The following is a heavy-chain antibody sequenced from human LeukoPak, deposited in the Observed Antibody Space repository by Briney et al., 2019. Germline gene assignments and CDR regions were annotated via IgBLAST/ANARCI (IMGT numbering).Heavy chain of an antibody. CDR1: GYSFTSYW. J-gene: IGHJ4*02. CDR2: IYPGDSDT. V-gene: IGHV5-51*01. D-gene: IGHD3-22*01. CDR3: ARLNGYYDSSGYYIFDY. Sequence: GESLKIPCKGSGYSFTSYWIGWVRQMPGKGLEWMGIIYPGDSDTRYSPSSQGQVTISADKSISTAYLQWSSLKASDTAMYYCARLNGYYDSSGYYIFDYWGQGTLVTVSS.